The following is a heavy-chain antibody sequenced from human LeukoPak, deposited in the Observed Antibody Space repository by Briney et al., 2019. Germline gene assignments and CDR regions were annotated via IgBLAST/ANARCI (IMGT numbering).Heavy chain of an antibody. D-gene: IGHD2/OR15-2a*01. CDR3: VSFYETY. J-gene: IGHJ4*02. CDR1: GFTFSSYG. V-gene: IGHV3-33*01. Sequence: GGSLRLSCAASGFTFSSYGMHWVRQAPGKGLEWVVVIWYDGSNKYYADSVKGRFTISRDNSKNTLYLQMNSLRAEDTAVYYCVSFYETYWGRGTLVTVSS. CDR2: IWYDGSNK.